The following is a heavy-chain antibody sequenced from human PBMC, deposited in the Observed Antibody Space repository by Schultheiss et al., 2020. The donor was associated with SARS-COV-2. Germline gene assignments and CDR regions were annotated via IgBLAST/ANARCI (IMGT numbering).Heavy chain of an antibody. J-gene: IGHJ2*01. Sequence: SETLSLTCTVSGGSISSGSYYWSWIRQPAGKGLEWIGRIYTSGSTNYNPSLKSRVTISVDTSKNQFSLKLSSVTAADTAVYYCARRGTLDLWGRGTLVTVSS. CDR2: IYTSGST. CDR3: ARRGTLDL. V-gene: IGHV4-61*02. D-gene: IGHD3-16*01. CDR1: GGSISSGSYY.